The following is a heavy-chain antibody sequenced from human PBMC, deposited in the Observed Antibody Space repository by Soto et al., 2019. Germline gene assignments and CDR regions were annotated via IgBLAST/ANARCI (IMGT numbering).Heavy chain of an antibody. CDR2: ISAGGGST. Sequence: GGSLRLSCEASGFPFSTYAMSWVRQAPGKGLEWASAISAGGGSTYYADSVKGRFTISRDNSINTLYLQMNSLRTEDTAVYYCAHPRGYGVFDAYDIWGQGAMVTVSS. CDR3: AHPRGYGVFDAYDI. D-gene: IGHD4-17*01. J-gene: IGHJ3*02. V-gene: IGHV3-23*01. CDR1: GFPFSTYA.